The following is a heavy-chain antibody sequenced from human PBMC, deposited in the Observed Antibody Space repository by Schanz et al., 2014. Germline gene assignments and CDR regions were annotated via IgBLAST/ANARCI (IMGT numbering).Heavy chain of an antibody. Sequence: VQLVESGGGVVQPGRSLRLSCAASGFTFSSYSMNWVRQAPGKGLEWVSYISSSSSTRYYADSVKGRFTISRDNAKNSLYLEMNSLRAEDTALYYCARDRRNADLDYWGQGTLVTVSS. V-gene: IGHV3-48*01. CDR2: ISSSSSTR. D-gene: IGHD1-1*01. J-gene: IGHJ4*02. CDR1: GFTFSSYS. CDR3: ARDRRNADLDY.